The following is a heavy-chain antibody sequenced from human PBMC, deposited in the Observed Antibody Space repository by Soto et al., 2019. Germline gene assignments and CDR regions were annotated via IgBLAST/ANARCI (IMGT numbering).Heavy chain of an antibody. Sequence: EVQLVESGGGLVQPGGSLRLSCAAYGFTFGNYWMSWVRQAPGKGLEWVANINQDGSEKYYVDSVKGRFTISRDNARSSLYLQMNSLRPEDTAVYYCARDKAYGDSEDYWGQGTLVTVSS. CDR3: ARDKAYGDSEDY. J-gene: IGHJ4*02. V-gene: IGHV3-7*03. D-gene: IGHD4-17*01. CDR1: GFTFGNYW. CDR2: INQDGSEK.